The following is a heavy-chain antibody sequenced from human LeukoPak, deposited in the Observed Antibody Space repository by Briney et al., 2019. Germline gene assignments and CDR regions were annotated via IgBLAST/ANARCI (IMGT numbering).Heavy chain of an antibody. CDR1: GYTLTELS. CDR2: FDPEDGET. D-gene: IGHD5-18*01. Sequence: ASVKFSCKVSGYTLTELSMHGLRQAPGKGLEWMGGFDPEDGETIYAQKFQGRVTMTRDTSTSTVYMELSSLRSEDTAVYYCARAHVGYGNWFDPWGQGTLVTVSS. CDR3: ARAHVGYGNWFDP. J-gene: IGHJ5*02. V-gene: IGHV1-24*01.